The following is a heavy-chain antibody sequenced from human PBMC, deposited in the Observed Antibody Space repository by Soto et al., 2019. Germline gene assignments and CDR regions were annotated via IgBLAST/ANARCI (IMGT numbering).Heavy chain of an antibody. Sequence: PGGSLRLSCTAAGFAFSTYAMTWVRQAPGKGLGWVSVISGSGGSSYYAASVKGRFTISRDNSKNTLFLQMNGLRAEDTAVYYCAKVTKRAAAGRYEYYKYGMDVWGQGTTVTVSS. J-gene: IGHJ6*02. CDR3: AKVTKRAAAGRYEYYKYGMDV. CDR2: ISGSGGSS. V-gene: IGHV3-23*01. CDR1: GFAFSTYA. D-gene: IGHD6-13*01.